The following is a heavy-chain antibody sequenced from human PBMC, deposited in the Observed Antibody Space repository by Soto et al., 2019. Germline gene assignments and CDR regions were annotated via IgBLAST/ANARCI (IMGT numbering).Heavy chain of an antibody. CDR2: INHSGST. Sequence: QVQLQQWGAGLLKPSETLSLTCAVYGGSFSGYYWSWIRQPPGKGLEWIGEINHSGSTNYNPSLNTRVTISVDTSKNQFSLKLSSVTAADTAVYYCARTYSSSWSPFDYWGQGTLVTVSS. CDR1: GGSFSGYY. J-gene: IGHJ4*02. CDR3: ARTYSSSWSPFDY. D-gene: IGHD6-13*01. V-gene: IGHV4-34*01.